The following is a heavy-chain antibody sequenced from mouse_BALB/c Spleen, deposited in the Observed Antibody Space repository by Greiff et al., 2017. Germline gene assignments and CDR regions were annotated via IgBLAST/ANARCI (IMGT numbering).Heavy chain of an antibody. Sequence: EVQLVESGGGLVQPKGSLKLSCAASGFTFNTYAMNWVRQAPGKGLEWVARIRSKSNNYATYYADSVKDRFTISRDDSQSMLYLQMNNLKTEDTAMYYCVRHREGPWFAYWGQGTLVTVSA. CDR2: IRSKSNNYAT. J-gene: IGHJ3*01. V-gene: IGHV10-1*02. D-gene: IGHD3-1*01. CDR3: VRHREGPWFAY. CDR1: GFTFNTYA.